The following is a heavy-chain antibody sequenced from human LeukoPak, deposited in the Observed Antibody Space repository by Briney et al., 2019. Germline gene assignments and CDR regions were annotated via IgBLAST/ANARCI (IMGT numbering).Heavy chain of an antibody. J-gene: IGHJ4*02. D-gene: IGHD2-15*01. V-gene: IGHV3-21*01. Sequence: PGGSLRLSCAASEFTFSSYTMNWVRQAPGKGLEWVSSISSSSSYIHYVDSVKGRFTISRDNAKNSLYLQFNSLRAEDTAVYYCARERASGYCSGGGCYGYFDYWGQGTLVIVSS. CDR3: ARERASGYCSGGGCYGYFDY. CDR2: ISSSSSYI. CDR1: EFTFSSYT.